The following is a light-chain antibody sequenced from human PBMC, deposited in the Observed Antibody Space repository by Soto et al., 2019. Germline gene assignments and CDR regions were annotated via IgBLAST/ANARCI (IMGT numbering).Light chain of an antibody. CDR3: QQYGSSPWT. Sequence: EIVLTQSPGTLSLSPGERATLSCRASQSVSINFLAWYQHKPGQAPRLLIYGATIRATGIPDRFSGSGSGTGFTLTISRLEPEDFAVYYCQQYGSSPWTFGQGTKVDIK. CDR1: QSVSINF. CDR2: GAT. V-gene: IGKV3-20*01. J-gene: IGKJ1*01.